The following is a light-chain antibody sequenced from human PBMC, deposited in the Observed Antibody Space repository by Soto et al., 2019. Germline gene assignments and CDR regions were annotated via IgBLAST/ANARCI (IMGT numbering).Light chain of an antibody. J-gene: IGKJ1*01. Sequence: IVLTQSPGTLSLSPGERATISCRASQFVSSNSLAWYQQKRGQAPRLLIHDASSRATGIPDRFSGSGSGTDFTLTISRLEPEEFAVYYCKKYAGSPRTVGKGTKVGIK. V-gene: IGKV3-20*01. CDR3: KKYAGSPRT. CDR1: QFVSSNS. CDR2: DAS.